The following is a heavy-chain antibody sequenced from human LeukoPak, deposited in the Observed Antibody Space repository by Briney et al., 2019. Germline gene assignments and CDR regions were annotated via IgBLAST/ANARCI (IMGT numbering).Heavy chain of an antibody. CDR1: GGSISSYY. V-gene: IGHV4-59*08. D-gene: IGHD6-25*01. CDR3: ARQGGGFWYFDL. J-gene: IGHJ2*01. Sequence: PSETLSLTCTVSGGSISSYYWSWVRQPPGKGLEWIGYIYYSGSTNYHPSLKSRVTISVDTSKNQFSLKLSSVTAADTAVYYCARQGGGFWYFDLWSRGTLVTVSS. CDR2: IYYSGST.